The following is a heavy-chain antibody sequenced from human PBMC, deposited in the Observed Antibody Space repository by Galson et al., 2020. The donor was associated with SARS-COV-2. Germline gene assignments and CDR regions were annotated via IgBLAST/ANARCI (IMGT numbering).Heavy chain of an antibody. CDR3: ARDRGSTVYDY. Sequence: GGSLRLSCVASGFAFRNYAMHWVRQAPGKGLEWVADMSYDGAYIYYADSVKGRFTISKDNSRNTLYLQMNSLRPEDTALYYCARDRGSTVYDYWGQGTLVTVSS. V-gene: IGHV3-30-3*01. D-gene: IGHD1-1*01. CDR2: MSYDGAYI. CDR1: GFAFRNYA. J-gene: IGHJ4*02.